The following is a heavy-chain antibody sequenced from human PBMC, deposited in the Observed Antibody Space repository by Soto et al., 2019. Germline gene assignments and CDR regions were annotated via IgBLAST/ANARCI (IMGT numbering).Heavy chain of an antibody. CDR3: AGCSYLHY. D-gene: IGHD2-15*01. CDR2: VSGRDGKT. CDR1: GCSAGSYA. J-gene: IGHJ1*01. V-gene: IGHV3-23*01. Sequence: PGGSLRPSCAASGCSAGSYAVGWVSQAPGQGLEWVSRVSGRDGKTFYADSVKGRLSISRDTSQSTWYLQMNSVRAEDTGMYYCAGCSYLHYWGQGTRVAVSS.